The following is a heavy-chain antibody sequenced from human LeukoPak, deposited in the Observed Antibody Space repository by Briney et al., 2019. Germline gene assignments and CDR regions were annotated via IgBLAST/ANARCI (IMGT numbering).Heavy chain of an antibody. J-gene: IGHJ4*02. CDR2: IYYSGST. Sequence: SETLSLTCTVSGDSISSSSYYWGWVRQPPGKGLEWIGSIYYSGSTYYNPSLKSRVTISVDTSKNQFSLKLSSVTAADTAVYYCARRNSGSDYWGQGTLVTVSS. D-gene: IGHD1-26*01. CDR3: ARRNSGSDY. CDR1: GDSISSSSYY. V-gene: IGHV4-39*01.